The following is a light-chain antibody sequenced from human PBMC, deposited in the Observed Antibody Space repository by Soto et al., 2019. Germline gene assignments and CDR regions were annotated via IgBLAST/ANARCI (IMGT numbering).Light chain of an antibody. V-gene: IGKV1-5*01. CDR1: QSISSW. Sequence: DIQMTQSPSTLSASVGDIVTITCRASQSISSWLAWYQQKPGKAPKLLIYDASSLESGVPSRFSGSGSATEFTLTISSLQPDDFATYYCQQYHSYSTFGQGTKVDIK. CDR2: DAS. CDR3: QQYHSYST. J-gene: IGKJ1*01.